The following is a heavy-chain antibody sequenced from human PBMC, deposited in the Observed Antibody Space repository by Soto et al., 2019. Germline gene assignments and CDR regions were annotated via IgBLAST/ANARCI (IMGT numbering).Heavy chain of an antibody. D-gene: IGHD3-22*01. CDR3: AREGHYSNSSGDYYGSWFDP. Sequence: GGSLRLSCETSGLTFSSYALHWVRQAPGKGLKWVAVVSYDGTYKYYADSVKGRFTISRDNSRNTLYLQMNSLTVEDTAVYYCAREGHYSNSSGDYYGSWFDPWGQGTRVTVSS. CDR1: GLTFSSYA. V-gene: IGHV3-30*04. CDR2: VSYDGTYK. J-gene: IGHJ5*02.